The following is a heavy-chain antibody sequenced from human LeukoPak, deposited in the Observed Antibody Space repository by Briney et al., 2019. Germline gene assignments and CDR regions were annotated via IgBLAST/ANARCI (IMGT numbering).Heavy chain of an antibody. CDR3: ARDPIEAAVDFDY. CDR2: INPNSGGT. D-gene: IGHD6-13*01. Sequence: GASVKVSCKASGYTFTGYYMHWVRQAPGQGLEWVGWINPNSGGTKYGQKFQGRVTMTRDTSISTAYMELSRLRSDDTAVYYCARDPIEAAVDFDYWGQGTLVTVSS. CDR1: GYTFTGYY. J-gene: IGHJ4*02. V-gene: IGHV1-2*02.